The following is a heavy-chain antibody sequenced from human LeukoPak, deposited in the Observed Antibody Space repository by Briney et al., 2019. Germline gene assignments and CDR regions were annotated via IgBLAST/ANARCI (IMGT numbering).Heavy chain of an antibody. CDR1: GGSISSGGYY. J-gene: IGHJ6*02. D-gene: IGHD5-24*01. V-gene: IGHV4-31*03. CDR3: ARDVHIRRDGYTALGYYYYGMDV. CDR2: IYYSGST. Sequence: SETLSLTCTVSGGSISSGGYYWSWIRQHPGKGLEWIGYIYYSGSTYYNPSLKSRVTISVDTSKNQFSLKLSSVTAADTAVCYCARDVHIRRDGYTALGYYYYGMDVWGQGTTVTVSS.